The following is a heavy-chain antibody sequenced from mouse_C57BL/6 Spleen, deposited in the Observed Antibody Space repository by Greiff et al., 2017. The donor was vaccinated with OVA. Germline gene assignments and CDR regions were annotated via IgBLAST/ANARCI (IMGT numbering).Heavy chain of an antibody. CDR2: ISNLAYSI. J-gene: IGHJ1*03. Sequence: EVKLVESGGGLVQPGGSLTLSCAASGFTFSDYGMAWVRQAPRQGPEWVAFISNLAYSIYYADTVTGRFTISRENATNTLYLEMSSLRSEDTAMYYCARREGYGWYFDVWGTGTTVTVSS. D-gene: IGHD2-2*01. V-gene: IGHV5-15*01. CDR1: GFTFSDYG. CDR3: ARREGYGWYFDV.